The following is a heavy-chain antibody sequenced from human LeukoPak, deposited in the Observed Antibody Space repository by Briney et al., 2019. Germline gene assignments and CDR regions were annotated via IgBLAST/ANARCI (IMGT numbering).Heavy chain of an antibody. V-gene: IGHV1-18*01. CDR3: ARGGDGDILTGLVFDY. Sequence: VASVKVSCKASGYRFTSDGISWGRHAPGQGLEWMGGISTYNGNTNYAQKLQGRVTMTTDTSTSTAYMELRSLRSDDRAVYYCARGGDGDILTGLVFDYWGQGTLVTVSS. CDR1: GYRFTSDG. CDR2: ISTYNGNT. D-gene: IGHD3-9*01. J-gene: IGHJ4*02.